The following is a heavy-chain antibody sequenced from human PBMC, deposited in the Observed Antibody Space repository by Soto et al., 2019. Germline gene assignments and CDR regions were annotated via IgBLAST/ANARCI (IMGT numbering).Heavy chain of an antibody. J-gene: IGHJ4*02. Sequence: PGGSLRLSCAASGFTFSSYGMHWVRQAPGKGLEWVAVISYDGSNKYYADSVKGRFTISRDNSKNTLYLQMNSLRAEDTVVYYCAKDILTDPPSAFAYWGQGTLVTVSS. D-gene: IGHD3-9*01. V-gene: IGHV3-30*18. CDR1: GFTFSSYG. CDR2: ISYDGSNK. CDR3: AKDILTDPPSAFAY.